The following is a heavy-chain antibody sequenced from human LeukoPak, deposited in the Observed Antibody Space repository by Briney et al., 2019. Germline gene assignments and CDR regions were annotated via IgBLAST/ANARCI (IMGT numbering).Heavy chain of an antibody. V-gene: IGHV3-30*18. Sequence: GRSLRLSCAASGFTFSNYGMHWVRQAPGEGLEWVAVISYDGSNKNYADSVKGRFTISRDNSKNTLYLQMNSLRVEDTAVYYCAKSREMATIDDYFDYWGQGTLVTVSS. D-gene: IGHD5-24*01. CDR1: GFTFSNYG. CDR3: AKSREMATIDDYFDY. CDR2: ISYDGSNK. J-gene: IGHJ4*02.